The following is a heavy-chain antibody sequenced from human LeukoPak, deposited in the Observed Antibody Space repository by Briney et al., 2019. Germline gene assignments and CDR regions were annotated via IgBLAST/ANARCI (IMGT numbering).Heavy chain of an antibody. Sequence: SETLPLTCGVYGGSFSGYYWRWIRQPPGKGLEWIGEINHSGSTNYNPSLKSRVTISVDTSKKQFSLKLSSVTAADTAVYYCARGGYSPYGMDVWGQGTTVTVSS. CDR1: GGSFSGYY. D-gene: IGHD2-15*01. CDR2: INHSGST. V-gene: IGHV4-34*01. J-gene: IGHJ6*02. CDR3: ARGGYSPYGMDV.